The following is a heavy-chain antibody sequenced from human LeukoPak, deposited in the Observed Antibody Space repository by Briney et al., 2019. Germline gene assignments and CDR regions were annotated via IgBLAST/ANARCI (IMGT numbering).Heavy chain of an antibody. V-gene: IGHV1-69*06. D-gene: IGHD6-19*01. J-gene: IGHJ4*02. CDR2: IIPIFGTA. Sequence: AASVKVSCKASGGTFSSYAISWVRQAPGQGLEWMGGIIPIFGTANYAQKFQGRVTITADKPTSTAYMELSSPRSEDTAVYYCARGDKQWLGSTFDYWGQGTLVTVSS. CDR3: ARGDKQWLGSTFDY. CDR1: GGTFSSYA.